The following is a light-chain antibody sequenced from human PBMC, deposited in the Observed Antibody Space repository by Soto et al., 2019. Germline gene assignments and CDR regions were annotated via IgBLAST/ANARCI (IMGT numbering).Light chain of an antibody. Sequence: EIMMTQSPATLSVSPGERATLSCRASQSVSSNLAWYQQKPGQAPRLLIYDAATRATGLPTRFSGSGSGTEFTLTISSLQSEDFAVYYCQQYNNWPYTFGQGTKLEIK. J-gene: IGKJ2*01. CDR3: QQYNNWPYT. CDR1: QSVSSN. CDR2: DAA. V-gene: IGKV3-15*01.